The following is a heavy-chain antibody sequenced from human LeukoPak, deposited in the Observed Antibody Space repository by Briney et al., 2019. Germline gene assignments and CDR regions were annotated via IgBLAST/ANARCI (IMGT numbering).Heavy chain of an antibody. CDR2: ISSSSSYI. V-gene: IGHV3-21*01. CDR3: AREYSSGWYGFDY. CDR1: GFTFRSYS. Sequence: PGGSLRLSCAASGFTFRSYSMNWVRQAPGKGLEWVSSISSSSSYIYYADSVKGRFTISRDNAKNSLYLQMNSLRAEDTAVYYCAREYSSGWYGFDYWGQGTLVTVSS. D-gene: IGHD6-19*01. J-gene: IGHJ4*02.